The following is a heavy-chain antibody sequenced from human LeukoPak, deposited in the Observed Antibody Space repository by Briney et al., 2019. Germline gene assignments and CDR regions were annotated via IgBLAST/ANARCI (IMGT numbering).Heavy chain of an antibody. Sequence: GGSLRLSCTASGFTFSSYNMNWVRQAPGKGLEWVSSFTAYSGASIYYADSVRGRFTISRDNAKNSLYLQINSLRAEDTALYYCARGTYSGYDSSFDYWGQGTLVTVSS. CDR3: ARGTYSGYDSSFDY. CDR2: FTAYSGASI. J-gene: IGHJ4*02. D-gene: IGHD5-12*01. V-gene: IGHV3-21*01. CDR1: GFTFSSYN.